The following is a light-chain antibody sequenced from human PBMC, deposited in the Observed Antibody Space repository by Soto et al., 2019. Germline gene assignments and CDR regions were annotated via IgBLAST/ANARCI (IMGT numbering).Light chain of an antibody. CDR2: GAS. V-gene: IGKV3-15*01. Sequence: EILMTQSPATLSVSPGERATLSCRASQSVDGNLAWYQQKPGQAPRLLIYGASTRATGISARFSGSGSGTEFTLTISSLQSEDFGVYYCQQCNNWWTFGQGTKVDIK. CDR1: QSVDGN. J-gene: IGKJ1*01. CDR3: QQCNNWWT.